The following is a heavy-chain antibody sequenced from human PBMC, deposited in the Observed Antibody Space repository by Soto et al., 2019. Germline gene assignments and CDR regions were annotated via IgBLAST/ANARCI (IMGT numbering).Heavy chain of an antibody. J-gene: IGHJ6*02. Sequence: EVQLVESGGGLIQPGGSLRLSCAASGFTVSSNYMSWVRQAPGKGLEWVSVIYSGGSTYYADSVKGRFTISRDNSKNTLYRQMNSLRAEDTAVYYCARDRRGTTAYYYGMDVWGQGTTVTVSS. CDR2: IYSGGST. D-gene: IGHD4-17*01. CDR1: GFTVSSNY. V-gene: IGHV3-53*01. CDR3: ARDRRGTTAYYYGMDV.